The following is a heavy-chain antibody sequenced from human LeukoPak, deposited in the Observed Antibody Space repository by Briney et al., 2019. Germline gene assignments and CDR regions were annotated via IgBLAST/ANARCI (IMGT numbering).Heavy chain of an antibody. Sequence: ASVKVSCKASGYTFTSYYMHWVRQAPGQGLEWMGIINPSGGSTSYAQKFQGRVTMTRDTSTSTAYMELSSLRSEDTAVYYCARDKVYSSSWSFYYYYGMDVWGQGTTVTVSS. CDR3: ARDKVYSSSWSFYYYYGMDV. CDR2: INPSGGST. CDR1: GYTFTSYY. D-gene: IGHD6-13*01. J-gene: IGHJ6*02. V-gene: IGHV1-46*01.